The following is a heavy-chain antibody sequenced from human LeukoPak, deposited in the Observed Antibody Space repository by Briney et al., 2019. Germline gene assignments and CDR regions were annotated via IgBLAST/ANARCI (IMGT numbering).Heavy chain of an antibody. Sequence: GRSLRLSCAASGFTFSSYGMHWVRQAPGKGLEWVAVIWYDGSNKYYADSVKGRFTISRDNSKNTLYLQMNSLRAEDTAVYYCAKDLPTVVTLILDYWGQGTLVTVSS. CDR2: IWYDGSNK. CDR1: GFTFSSYG. CDR3: AKDLPTVVTLILDY. D-gene: IGHD4-23*01. V-gene: IGHV3-33*06. J-gene: IGHJ4*02.